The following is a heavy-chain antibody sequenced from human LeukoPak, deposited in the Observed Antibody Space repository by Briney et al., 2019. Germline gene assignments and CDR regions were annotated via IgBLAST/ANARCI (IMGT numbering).Heavy chain of an antibody. CDR2: INHSGST. Sequence: SETLSLTCAVYGGSFSGYYWSWIRQPPGKGLEWIGEINHSGSTNYNPSLKSQVTISVDTSKNQSSLKLSSVTAADTAVYYCARGGGVPGYCSSTSCYVRNWFDPWGQGTLVTVFS. CDR3: ARGGGVPGYCSSTSCYVRNWFDP. J-gene: IGHJ5*02. V-gene: IGHV4-34*01. CDR1: GGSFSGYY. D-gene: IGHD2-2*01.